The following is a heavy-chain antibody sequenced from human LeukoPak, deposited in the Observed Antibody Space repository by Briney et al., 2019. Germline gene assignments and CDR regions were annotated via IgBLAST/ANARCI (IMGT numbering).Heavy chain of an antibody. D-gene: IGHD3-22*01. CDR2: ISGSGDTT. CDR1: GFTFSSYA. J-gene: IGHJ4*02. CDR3: AKDSSGYPPFDY. Sequence: GGSLRLSCAASGFTFSSYAMSWVRQAPGKGLEWVSAISGSGDTTYYADSVKGRFTMSRDNSKNTLYLQMHSLRADDTAVYYCAKDSSGYPPFDYWGQGTLVTVSS. V-gene: IGHV3-23*01.